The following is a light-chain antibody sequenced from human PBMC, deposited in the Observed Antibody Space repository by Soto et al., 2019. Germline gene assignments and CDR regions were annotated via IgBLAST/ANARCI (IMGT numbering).Light chain of an antibody. Sequence: DIQMTQSPSTLSASVGYRFTITCRASQSISSRLAWYQQKSGKAPNLLIYDASSLEGGVPSRFSGSASETEFTLTISSLQPDDFATYYCQQYINGWTFGQGTTGDIK. J-gene: IGKJ1*01. CDR3: QQYINGWT. CDR2: DAS. CDR1: QSISSR. V-gene: IGKV1-5*01.